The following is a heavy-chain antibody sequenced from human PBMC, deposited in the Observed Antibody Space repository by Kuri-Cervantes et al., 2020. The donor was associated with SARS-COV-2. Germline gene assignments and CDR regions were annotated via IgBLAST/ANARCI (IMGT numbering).Heavy chain of an antibody. D-gene: IGHD4/OR15-4a*01. Sequence: SETLALTCTVAGYSISSGYYWGWIRQPPGKGLEWIGSIYHSGSTYYNPSLKSRVTISVDTSKNQFSLKLSSVTAADAAVYYCARDPNANPNTWFDPLGQGTLVTVSS. CDR3: ARDPNANPNTWFDP. V-gene: IGHV4-38-2*02. CDR1: GYSISSGYY. CDR2: IYHSGST. J-gene: IGHJ5*02.